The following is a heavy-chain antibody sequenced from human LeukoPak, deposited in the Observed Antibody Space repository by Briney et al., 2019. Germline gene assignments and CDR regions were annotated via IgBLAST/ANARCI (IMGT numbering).Heavy chain of an antibody. J-gene: IGHJ4*02. Sequence: GASVKVPCKASAYTFTSYDINWVRQATGQGLEWMGWMNPNSGNTGYAQKFQGRVTMTRNTSISTAYMELSSLRSEDTAVYYCARGAPGSYCSGGSCPYFDYWGQGTLISVSS. CDR3: ARGAPGSYCSGGSCPYFDY. CDR2: MNPNSGNT. D-gene: IGHD2-15*01. V-gene: IGHV1-8*01. CDR1: AYTFTSYD.